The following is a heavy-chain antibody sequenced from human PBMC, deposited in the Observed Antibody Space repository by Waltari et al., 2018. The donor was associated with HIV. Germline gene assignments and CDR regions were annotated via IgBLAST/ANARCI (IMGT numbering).Heavy chain of an antibody. J-gene: IGHJ4*02. V-gene: IGHV3-30*03. Sequence: QVQLVESGGVVVQPGRSRRLSCGASGISFCYRSGMHWIRQAPGKGLEWVASISYDATTLYYAHSVKGRFTISRDNSKKILYLQMDSLRGEDTALYFCATDRRQGFYFDNNGERPFASWGQGTLVTVSS. CDR1: GISFCYRSG. CDR3: ATDRRQGFYFDNNGERPFAS. CDR2: ISYDATTL. D-gene: IGHD3-22*01.